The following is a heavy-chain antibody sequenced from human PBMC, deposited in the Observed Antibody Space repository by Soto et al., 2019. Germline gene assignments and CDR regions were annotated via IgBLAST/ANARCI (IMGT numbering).Heavy chain of an antibody. CDR2: ISGSGGST. CDR1: GFTFSSYA. J-gene: IGHJ4*02. D-gene: IGHD2-2*01. Sequence: GGSLRLSCAASGFTFSSYAMSWVRQAPGKGLEWVSAISGSGGSTYYADSVKGRFTISRDNSKNTLYLQMNSLRAEDTAVYYCEQGVVPYYFDYWGQGTLVTVSS. V-gene: IGHV3-23*01. CDR3: EQGVVPYYFDY.